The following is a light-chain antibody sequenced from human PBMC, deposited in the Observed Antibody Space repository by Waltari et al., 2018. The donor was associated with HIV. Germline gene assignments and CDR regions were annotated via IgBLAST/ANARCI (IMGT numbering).Light chain of an antibody. CDR3: MQGSYFLT. CDR1: QSLESTDENIY. V-gene: IGKV2-30*01. J-gene: IGKJ4*01. Sequence: VMMTQSPPSLRVKLGAAASLSCKSSQSLESTDENIYLNWFHQRPGHPPRRLIYKVSNRDSGVPDRFSGSGSDTDFTLKITGVQAEDVGVYFCMQGSYFLTFGGGTKVEV. CDR2: KVS.